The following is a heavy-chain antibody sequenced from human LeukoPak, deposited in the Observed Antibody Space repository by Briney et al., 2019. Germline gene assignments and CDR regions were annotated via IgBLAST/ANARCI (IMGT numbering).Heavy chain of an antibody. CDR2: ISGSGGST. CDR1: GFTFSSYA. CDR3: ATAPTSYMDV. Sequence: GGSLRLSCAASGFTFSSYAMSWVRQAPGKGLEWVSAISGSGGSTYYADSVKGRFTISRDNCKNTLYLQMNSLRAEDTAVSYCATAPTSYMDVWGKGTTVTVSS. D-gene: IGHD2/OR15-2a*01. J-gene: IGHJ6*03. V-gene: IGHV3-23*01.